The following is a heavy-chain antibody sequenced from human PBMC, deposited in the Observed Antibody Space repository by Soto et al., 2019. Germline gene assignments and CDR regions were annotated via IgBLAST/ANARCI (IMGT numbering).Heavy chain of an antibody. V-gene: IGHV3-11*01. D-gene: IGHD6-19*01. J-gene: IGHJ3*01. CDR3: ARDMAGPRTFPHNTFNL. Sequence: QEQLAESGGGLVKPGGSLRLSCAASGFSFNVYYMTWIRQAPGSGLEWVASISILGDSTYYADSVKGRFTISRDNVKNSLYRQRDTLRAEDTAVYYCARDMAGPRTFPHNTFNLWGQGTTVAVAS. CDR1: GFSFNVYY. CDR2: ISILGDST.